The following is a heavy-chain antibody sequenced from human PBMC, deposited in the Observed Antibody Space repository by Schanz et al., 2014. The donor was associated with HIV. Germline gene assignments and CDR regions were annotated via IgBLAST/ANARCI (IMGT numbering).Heavy chain of an antibody. CDR1: GFSFDNYG. Sequence: QMQLVESGGGVVQPGRSLRLSCAASGFSFDNYGMHWVRQAPGKGLEWVAVISYDGTNKKYEDSVKGRLTISRDNSKNTLYLQMNSLRPEDTAVYYCARGQPLVQRWFDPWGQGTLVTVSS. CDR2: ISYDGTNK. CDR3: ARGQPLVQRWFDP. V-gene: IGHV3-30*03. J-gene: IGHJ5*02. D-gene: IGHD6-13*01.